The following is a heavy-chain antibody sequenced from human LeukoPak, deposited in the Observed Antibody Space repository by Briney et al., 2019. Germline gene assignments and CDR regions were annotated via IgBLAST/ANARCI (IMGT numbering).Heavy chain of an antibody. V-gene: IGHV4-4*07. J-gene: IGHJ5*02. CDR3: ARNSYDYGDYGGGWFDP. Sequence: SETLSLTCTVSGVSISSYYWSWVRQPAGKGLEWLGRIYSSGSTNYNPSLKSRVTMSVDTSKNQFSLKLSSVTAADTAVYYCARNSYDYGDYGGGWFDPWGQGTLVTVS. CDR2: IYSSGST. D-gene: IGHD4-17*01. CDR1: GVSISSYY.